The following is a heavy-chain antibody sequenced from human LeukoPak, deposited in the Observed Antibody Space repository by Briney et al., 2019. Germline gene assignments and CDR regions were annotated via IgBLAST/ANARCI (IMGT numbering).Heavy chain of an antibody. CDR1: GGSISYYY. Sequence: SETLSLTCTVSGGSISYYYWSWIRQSPGKGLEWIGYIYYSGTTNYNPSLKSRVTISVDTSKNQFSLQLRSVTAADTAVYYCAREDPQTTVPEGMDVWGQETTVTVSS. CDR3: AREDPQTTVPEGMDV. J-gene: IGHJ6*02. D-gene: IGHD4-17*01. V-gene: IGHV4-59*01. CDR2: IYYSGTT.